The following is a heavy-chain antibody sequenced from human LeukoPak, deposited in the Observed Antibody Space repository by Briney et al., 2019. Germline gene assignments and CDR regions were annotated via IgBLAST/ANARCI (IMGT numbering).Heavy chain of an antibody. D-gene: IGHD3-10*01. Sequence: PGGSLRLSCAASGFTFSSYAMSWVRQAPGKGLEWVSGISGSGGSTYYADSVKGRFTISRDNAKNSLYLQMNSLRAEDTALYYCARLALRGVISRSYYYYMDVWGKGTTVTVSS. J-gene: IGHJ6*03. V-gene: IGHV3-23*01. CDR1: GFTFSSYA. CDR3: ARLALRGVISRSYYYYMDV. CDR2: ISGSGGST.